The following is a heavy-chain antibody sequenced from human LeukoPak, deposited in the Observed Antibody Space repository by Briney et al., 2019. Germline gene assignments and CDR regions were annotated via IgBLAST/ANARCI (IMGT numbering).Heavy chain of an antibody. V-gene: IGHV3-21*01. CDR3: ARDYIAYDPLDY. D-gene: IGHD3-3*01. CDR1: GFTFSSSG. J-gene: IGHJ4*02. Sequence: GGSLRLSCAASGFTFSSSGMSWVRQAPGKGLEWVSGVTTRDSRMYYADSVRGRFTLSRDNAKNSLYLQMNSLRAEDTAVYWCARDYIAYDPLDYWGQGTLVTVSS. CDR2: VTTRDSRM.